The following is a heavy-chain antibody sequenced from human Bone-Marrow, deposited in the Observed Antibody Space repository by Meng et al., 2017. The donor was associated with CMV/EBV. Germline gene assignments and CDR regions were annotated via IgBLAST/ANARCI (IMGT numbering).Heavy chain of an antibody. D-gene: IGHD6-19*01. CDR1: GFTFSSYS. CDR3: ARDALSSGGDY. V-gene: IGHV3-21*01. Sequence: GGSLRLSCAASGFTFSSYSMNWVRQAPGKGLEWVSSISSSSSYIYYADSVKGRFTISRDNAKNSVYLLMSGLRAEDTAFYYCARDALSSGGDYWGQGALVTVSS. CDR2: ISSSSSYI. J-gene: IGHJ4*02.